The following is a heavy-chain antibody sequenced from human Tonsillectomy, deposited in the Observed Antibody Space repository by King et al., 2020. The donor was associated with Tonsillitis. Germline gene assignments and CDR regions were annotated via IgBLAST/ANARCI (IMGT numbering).Heavy chain of an antibody. J-gene: IGHJ6*03. D-gene: IGHD3-10*01. CDR1: GFTFSDYY. CDR2: ISSSSSYT. V-gene: IGHV3-11*05. Sequence: VQLVESGGGLVKPGGSLRLSCAASGFTFSDYYMSWIRQAPGKGLEWVSYISSSSSYTNYADSVKGRFTISRDNAKNSLYLQMKSLRAEDTAVYYCARGQRGYYGSGSYYSYYYYMDVWGKGTTVTVSS. CDR3: ARGQRGYYGSGSYYSYYYYMDV.